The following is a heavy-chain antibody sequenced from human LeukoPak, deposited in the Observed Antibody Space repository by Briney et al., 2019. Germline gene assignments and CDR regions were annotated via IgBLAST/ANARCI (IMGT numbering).Heavy chain of an antibody. Sequence: SETLSLTCTVSGGSIMYYYWSWIRQSPGKGLEWIGYIYYSGSTYYNPSLKSRVTISVDTSKNQFSLKLSSVTAADTAVYYCATNRDSSGYYVDYWGQGTLVTVTS. CDR1: GGSIMYYY. V-gene: IGHV4-59*06. J-gene: IGHJ4*02. CDR3: ATNRDSSGYYVDY. D-gene: IGHD3-22*01. CDR2: IYYSGST.